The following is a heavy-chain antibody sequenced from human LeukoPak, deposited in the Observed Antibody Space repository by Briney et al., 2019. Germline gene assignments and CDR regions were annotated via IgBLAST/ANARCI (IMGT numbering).Heavy chain of an antibody. CDR2: IKTKTDSGTT. D-gene: IGHD3-10*01. CDR1: GFTFSNYA. V-gene: IGHV3-15*01. Sequence: PGGSLRLSCAASGFTFSNYAMSWARQAPGKGLEWVGQIKTKTDSGTTESAATVKGRFTISRDDSKNTLYLQMNSLKIEDTAMYYCTTLYGSGNYYWGQGTLVTVSS. CDR3: TTLYGSGNYY. J-gene: IGHJ4*02.